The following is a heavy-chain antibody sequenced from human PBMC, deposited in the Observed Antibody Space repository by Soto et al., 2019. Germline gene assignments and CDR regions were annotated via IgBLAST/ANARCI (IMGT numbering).Heavy chain of an antibody. D-gene: IGHD4-17*01. V-gene: IGHV4-39*01. CDR2: IYYSGRS. CDR1: GGSITSSSYY. Sequence: SETLSLTCTVSGGSITSSSYYWGWTCQPPGKGLEWIGGIYYSGRSYYNPSLKSRVTMSVDTSKNQFSLTLNSVTAADAAVYYCARQRTTVVTQAYFDHWGQGTLVTVSS. CDR3: ARQRTTVVTQAYFDH. J-gene: IGHJ4*02.